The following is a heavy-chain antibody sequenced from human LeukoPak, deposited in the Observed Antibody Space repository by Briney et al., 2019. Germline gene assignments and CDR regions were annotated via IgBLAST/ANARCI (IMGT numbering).Heavy chain of an antibody. CDR2: IKQDGSEK. V-gene: IGHV3-7*01. CDR1: GLTFSSYW. J-gene: IGHJ4*02. D-gene: IGHD3-16*01. CDR3: ARSLVPRLYYFDY. Sequence: GGSLRLSCAASGLTFSSYWMSWVRQAPGKGLEWVANIKQDGSEKYYVDSVKGRFTISRDNAKNSLYLQMNSLRAEDTAVYYCARSLVPRLYYFDYWGQGTLVTVSS.